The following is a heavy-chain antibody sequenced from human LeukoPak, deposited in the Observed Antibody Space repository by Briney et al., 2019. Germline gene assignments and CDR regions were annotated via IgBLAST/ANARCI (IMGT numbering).Heavy chain of an antibody. CDR3: AKAMVSSRRKEGSTIDY. J-gene: IGHJ4*02. D-gene: IGHD5/OR15-5a*01. V-gene: IGHV3-30*02. CDR2: IRYDGSNK. CDR1: GFTFSSYG. Sequence: GGSLRLSCAASGFTFSSYGMHWVRQAPGKGLEWVAFIRYDGSNKYYADSAKGRFTISRDNSKNTLYLQMNSLRAEDTAVYYCAKAMVSSRRKEGSTIDYWGQGTLVTVSS.